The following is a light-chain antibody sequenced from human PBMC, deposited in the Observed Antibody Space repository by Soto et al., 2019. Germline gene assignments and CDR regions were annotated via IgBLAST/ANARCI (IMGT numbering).Light chain of an antibody. CDR2: AAS. V-gene: IGKV1-39*01. J-gene: IGKJ5*01. CDR1: QNIITY. Sequence: DIEMTQSPSSLSASVGDRVTITCRASQNIITYLNWYQQKPGQAPKFLIYAASSLQSGVPSRFSGRGYGTDFTLTITSLQAEDFATYFCQQGYDTPITVGQGTRLEIK. CDR3: QQGYDTPIT.